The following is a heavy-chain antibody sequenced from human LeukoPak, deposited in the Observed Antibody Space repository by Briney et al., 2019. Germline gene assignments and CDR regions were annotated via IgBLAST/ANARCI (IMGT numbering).Heavy chain of an antibody. Sequence: GGSLRLSCAASGFTFSSYAMSWVRQAPGEGLGWVSAIIGSGGSTYYAASVKGRFTISRVHSKNPLYLQMNSLRAEDTAVYYCAKDHLSQYQRLWGYYYYDHVMDVWDQGPTVTVSS. V-gene: IGHV3-23*01. CDR2: IIGSGGST. D-gene: IGHD2-2*01. J-gene: IGHJ6*02. CDR3: AKDHLSQYQRLWGYYYYDHVMDV. CDR1: GFTFSSYA.